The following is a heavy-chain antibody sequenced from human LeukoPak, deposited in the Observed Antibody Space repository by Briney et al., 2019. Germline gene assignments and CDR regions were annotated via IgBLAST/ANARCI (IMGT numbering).Heavy chain of an antibody. CDR1: GYGFTSYW. V-gene: IGHV5-51*01. D-gene: IGHD6-6*01. J-gene: IGHJ6*02. Sequence: GGSLKISCKGSGYGFTSYWIGWVRQMPGKGLEWMGIIYPGDSDTRYSPSFQGQVTISADKSISTAYLQWSSLKASDTAMYYCARHRSIAARPPYYYYYYGMDVWGQGTTVTVSS. CDR2: IYPGDSDT. CDR3: ARHRSIAARPPYYYYYYGMDV.